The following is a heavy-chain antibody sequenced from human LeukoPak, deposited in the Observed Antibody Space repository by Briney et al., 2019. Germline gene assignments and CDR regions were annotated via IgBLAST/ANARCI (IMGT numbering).Heavy chain of an antibody. D-gene: IGHD3-10*01. V-gene: IGHV3-33*01. CDR2: IWYDGSNK. CDR3: ARGEDYYGSGSYQSDY. Sequence: XVIWYDGSNKYYADSVKGRFTISRDNSKNTLYLQMNSLRAEDTAVYYCARGEDYYGSGSYQSDYWGQGTLVTVSS. J-gene: IGHJ4*02.